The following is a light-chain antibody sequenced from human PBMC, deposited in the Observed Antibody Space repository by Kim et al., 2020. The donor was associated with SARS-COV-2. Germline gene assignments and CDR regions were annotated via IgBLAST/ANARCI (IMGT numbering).Light chain of an antibody. Sequence: QSVLTQPPSASGTPGQRVAISCSGSSSNIGTNTINWYQHVPGMAPKLLIYSDYKRPSGIPDRFSGSKSGTSASLAISGLQSDDEGYYYCSSWDDSLNGFVIFGGGTQLSVL. J-gene: IGLJ2*01. CDR1: SSNIGTNT. CDR2: SDY. CDR3: SSWDDSLNGFVI. V-gene: IGLV1-44*01.